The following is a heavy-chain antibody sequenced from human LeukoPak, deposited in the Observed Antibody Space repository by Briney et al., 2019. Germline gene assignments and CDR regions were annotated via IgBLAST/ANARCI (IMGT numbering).Heavy chain of an antibody. V-gene: IGHV3-9*01. CDR2: ISRNSSSI. Sequence: PLRHPCAPSGFTLEDYAMHGLPHAPGKGLEGFSGISRNSSSIGYGGSVKCRFTISRDYAKNSLYVQMNSLRAEYTALYYCAYTNCSSTSCYGGFNWFGGWGQGTLVT. CDR3: AYTNCSSTSCYGGFNWFGG. D-gene: IGHD2-2*01. CDR1: GFTLEDYA. J-gene: IGHJ5*02.